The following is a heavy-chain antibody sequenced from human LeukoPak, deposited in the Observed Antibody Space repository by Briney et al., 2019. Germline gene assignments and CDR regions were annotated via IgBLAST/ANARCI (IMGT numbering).Heavy chain of an antibody. V-gene: IGHV3-64D*09. CDR3: VKDSRGSGRGGDFDH. J-gene: IGHJ4*02. Sequence: GGSLRLSCSASGXRFSIYAIHWVRQAPGKGQEYVSAISSSGGSTYYADSVKGRLTISRDNSKNTLYLQMSSLRAEDTAVYYCVKDSRGSGRGGDFDHWGQGTLVTVSS. CDR2: ISSSGGST. D-gene: IGHD3-10*01. CDR1: GXRFSIYA.